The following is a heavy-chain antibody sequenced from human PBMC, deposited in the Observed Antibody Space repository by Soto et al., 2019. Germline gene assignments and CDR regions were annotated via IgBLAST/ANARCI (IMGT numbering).Heavy chain of an antibody. CDR1: GGSMIAYY. CDR2: TYYSGST. V-gene: IGHV4-59*01. CDR3: ARVRGTAGKRYFDY. D-gene: IGHD6-13*01. Sequence: LSRTCTVSGGSMIAYYWNWMRQPPGKGLQWIGYTYYSGSTTYNPSLKSRVTISVDSSKNQFSLKLDSVTPADTAVYYCARVRGTAGKRYFDYWGPGTLVTVSS. J-gene: IGHJ4*02.